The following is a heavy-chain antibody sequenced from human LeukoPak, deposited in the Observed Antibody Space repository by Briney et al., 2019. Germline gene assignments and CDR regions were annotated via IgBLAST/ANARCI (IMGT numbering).Heavy chain of an antibody. V-gene: IGHV4-34*01. CDR1: GGSFRGCY. Sequence: PSGTLSLTCAVYGGSFRGCYWNWIRQPPGKRLEWIGEINDSGSTNYNPSLKSRVTISVDTSKNQFSLKLSSVTASDTAMYYCARAVDTAIMYNWFDPWGQRILVTVSS. CDR2: INDSGST. D-gene: IGHD5-18*01. CDR3: ARAVDTAIMYNWFDP. J-gene: IGHJ5*02.